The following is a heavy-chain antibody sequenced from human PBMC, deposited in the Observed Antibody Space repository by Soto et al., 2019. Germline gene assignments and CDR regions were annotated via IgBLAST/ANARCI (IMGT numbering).Heavy chain of an antibody. Sequence: GGSLRLSCAASGFTFSSYGMHWVRQAPGKGLEWVAVIWYDGSNKYYADSVKGRFTISRDNSKNTLYLQMNSLRAEDTAVYYCARDPTTYSSSPLRDFGEYGMDVWGQGTTVTVSS. CDR3: ARDPTTYSSSPLRDFGEYGMDV. CDR2: IWYDGSNK. J-gene: IGHJ6*02. V-gene: IGHV3-33*01. D-gene: IGHD6-6*01. CDR1: GFTFSSYG.